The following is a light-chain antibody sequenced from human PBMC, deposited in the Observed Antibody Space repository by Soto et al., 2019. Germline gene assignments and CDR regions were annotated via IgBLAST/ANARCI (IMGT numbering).Light chain of an antibody. CDR1: QSLLHSNGYNY. Sequence: DIVMTQSPLSLPVTPGEPASISCRSSQSLLHSNGYNYLDWYLQKPGQSPQLLIYLGSNRASGVPDRFRVSGSGKDLTLEISRVEAEDVGVYYCMQSLQAPYTFGQGTKLEIK. CDR3: MQSLQAPYT. J-gene: IGKJ2*01. CDR2: LGS. V-gene: IGKV2-28*01.